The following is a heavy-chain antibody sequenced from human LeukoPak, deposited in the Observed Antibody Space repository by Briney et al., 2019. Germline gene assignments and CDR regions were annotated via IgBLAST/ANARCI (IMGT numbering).Heavy chain of an antibody. Sequence: GGSLRLSCAASGFTFSSYAMHWVRQAPGKGLEYVSAISSSGGSTYYANSVKGRFTISRDNSKNTLYLQMGSLRAEDMAVYYCARVADYYDSSGPHRYFDYWGQGTLVTVSS. CDR3: ARVADYYDSSGPHRYFDY. V-gene: IGHV3-64*01. CDR2: ISSSGGST. D-gene: IGHD3-22*01. CDR1: GFTFSSYA. J-gene: IGHJ4*02.